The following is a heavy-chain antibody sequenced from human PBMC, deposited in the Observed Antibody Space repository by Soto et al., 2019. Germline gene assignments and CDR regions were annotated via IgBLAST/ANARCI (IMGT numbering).Heavy chain of an antibody. V-gene: IGHV4-59*08. CDR3: ARHLVAAAGTFDI. Sequence: PSETLSLACTVSGGSISSYYWSWIRQPPGKGLEWIGYIYYSGSTNYNPSLKSRVTISVDTSKNQFSLKLSSVTAADTAVYYCARHLVAAAGTFDIWGQGTMVTVSS. J-gene: IGHJ3*02. CDR2: IYYSGST. D-gene: IGHD6-13*01. CDR1: GGSISSYY.